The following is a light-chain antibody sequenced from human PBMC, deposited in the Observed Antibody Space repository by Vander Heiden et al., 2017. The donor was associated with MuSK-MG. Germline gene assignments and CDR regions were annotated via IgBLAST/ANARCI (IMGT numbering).Light chain of an antibody. CDR2: KAS. CDR3: QQYNNFSWT. CDR1: QSISSW. J-gene: IGKJ1*01. Sequence: DIQMTQSPSTLSAFVGDRVTITCRASQSISSWLAWYQQKPGKAPKLLIYKASSLESAVPSRFSGSGSGTEFTLTIISLQPDDFATYYCQQYNNFSWTFGQGTKVEIK. V-gene: IGKV1-5*03.